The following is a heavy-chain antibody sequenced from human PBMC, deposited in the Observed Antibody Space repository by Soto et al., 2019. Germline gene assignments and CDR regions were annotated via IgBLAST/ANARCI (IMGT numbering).Heavy chain of an antibody. CDR3: ARGSYDSSTPTRY. CDR2: IYYSGST. V-gene: IGHV4-59*01. D-gene: IGHD3-22*01. J-gene: IGHJ4*02. Sequence: SETLSLTCTVSGGSISSYYWSWIRQPPGKGLEWIGYIYYSGSTNYNPSLKSRVTISVDTSKNQFSLKLSSVTAADTAVYYCARGSYDSSTPTRYWGQGTLVTVSS. CDR1: GGSISSYY.